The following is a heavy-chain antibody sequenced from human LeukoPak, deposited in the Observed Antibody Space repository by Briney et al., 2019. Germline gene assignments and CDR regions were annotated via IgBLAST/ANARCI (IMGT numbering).Heavy chain of an antibody. V-gene: IGHV1-69*13. Sequence: PSVKVSCKASGYTFTRYDINWVRQAPGQGLEWMGGIIPIFGTANYAQKFQGRVTITADESTSTAYMELSSLRSEDTAVYYCARNLCYGVFPREEISYYYYMDVWGKGTTVTISS. D-gene: IGHD2-8*01. CDR1: GYTFTRYD. CDR3: ARNLCYGVFPREEISYYYYMDV. CDR2: IIPIFGTA. J-gene: IGHJ6*03.